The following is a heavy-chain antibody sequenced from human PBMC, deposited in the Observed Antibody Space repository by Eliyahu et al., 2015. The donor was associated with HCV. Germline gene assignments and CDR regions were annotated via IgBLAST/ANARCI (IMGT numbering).Heavy chain of an antibody. Sequence: EVQLVESGGGLVQPGGSLRLSCAASGFTFSTYDMHWVPQVTGKGLEWVSGVGIVGDRYYTGSVKGRFTISREDAKNSLSLQMNSLRAGDTAVYFCARRGVGRVGIAFDIWGQGTMVTVSS. CDR2: VGIVGDR. CDR3: ARRGVGRVGIAFDI. CDR1: GFTFSTYD. D-gene: IGHD2-8*01. V-gene: IGHV3-13*01. J-gene: IGHJ3*02.